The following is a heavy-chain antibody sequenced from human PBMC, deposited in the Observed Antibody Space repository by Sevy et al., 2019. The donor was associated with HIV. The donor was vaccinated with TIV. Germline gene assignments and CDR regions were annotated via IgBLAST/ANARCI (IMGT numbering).Heavy chain of an antibody. V-gene: IGHV3-7*01. CDR1: RFTFTNFW. Sequence: GGSLRLSCAAYRFTFTNFWMTWVRQAPGKGLEWVATIKEDGSEKYYVDSVKGRFTISRDNAKNSLFLQMNSLRAEDTAVYYCARDRDCSGGRCYSGWFDPWGQGTLVTVSS. CDR2: IKEDGSEK. D-gene: IGHD2-15*01. CDR3: ARDRDCSGGRCYSGWFDP. J-gene: IGHJ5*02.